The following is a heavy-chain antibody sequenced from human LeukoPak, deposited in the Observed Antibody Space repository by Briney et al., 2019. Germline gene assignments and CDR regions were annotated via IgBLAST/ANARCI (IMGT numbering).Heavy chain of an antibody. CDR3: ARDFTMSGSYFS. Sequence: SETLSLTCTVSGYSISSGYYWAWIRQSPEKGLEWIGSVYYSGSTYFNPSLKSRVTMSVDTSKNQFSLKLSSVTAADTAVYYCARDFTMSGSYFSWGQGALVTVSS. CDR1: GYSISSGYY. CDR2: VYYSGST. D-gene: IGHD1-26*01. V-gene: IGHV4-38-2*02. J-gene: IGHJ4*02.